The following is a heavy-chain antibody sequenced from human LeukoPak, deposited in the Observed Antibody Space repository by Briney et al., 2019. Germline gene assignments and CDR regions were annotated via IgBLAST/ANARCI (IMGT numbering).Heavy chain of an antibody. D-gene: IGHD3-22*01. CDR3: ARVIDYYDSSGYLDY. Sequence: GSLRLSCAASGFTFSSYAMHWVRQAPGKGLEWVAVISYDGSNKYYADSVKGRFTISRDNAKNSLYLQMNSLRAEDTAVYYCARVIDYYDSSGYLDYWGQGTLVTVSS. CDR2: ISYDGSNK. CDR1: GFTFSSYA. J-gene: IGHJ4*02. V-gene: IGHV3-30-3*01.